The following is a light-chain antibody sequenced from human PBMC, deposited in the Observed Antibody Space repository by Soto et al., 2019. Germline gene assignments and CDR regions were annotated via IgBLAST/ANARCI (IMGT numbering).Light chain of an antibody. CDR1: SSNIGSNT. V-gene: IGLV1-44*01. CDR3: AAWDDSLNGPYV. Sequence: QPVLTQPPSASGTPGQRVTISCSGSSSNIGSNTVNWYQQLPGTAPKLLIYSNNQRPSGVPDRFSGSKSGTSASLAISGLQSEDEADYYCAAWDDSLNGPYVFGTGTKVTV. J-gene: IGLJ1*01. CDR2: SNN.